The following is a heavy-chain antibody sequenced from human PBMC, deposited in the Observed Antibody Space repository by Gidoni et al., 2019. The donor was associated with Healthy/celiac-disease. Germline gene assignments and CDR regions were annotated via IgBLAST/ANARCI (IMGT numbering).Heavy chain of an antibody. D-gene: IGHD2-15*01. CDR3: AREGYPNGQDY. V-gene: IGHV1-46*01. J-gene: IGHJ4*02. Sequence: QVQLVQSGAEVKTPGASVKVSCKASGYTFTSYYMHWVRQAPGQGLEWMGIFNPSGGSTSYAQKCQGRVTMTRDTSTSTVYMELSSLRSEDTAVYYCAREGYPNGQDYWGQGTLVTVSS. CDR2: FNPSGGST. CDR1: GYTFTSYY.